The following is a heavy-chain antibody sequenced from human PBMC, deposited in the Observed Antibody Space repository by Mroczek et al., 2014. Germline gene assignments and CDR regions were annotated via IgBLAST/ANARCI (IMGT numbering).Heavy chain of an antibody. CDR1: GYTFTSYD. CDR2: MNPNSGNT. D-gene: IGHD1-26*01. J-gene: IGHJ6*03. V-gene: IGHV1-8*01. CDR3: ARAISGSYYDYYYYYMDV. Sequence: QVQLVESGAEVKKPGASVKVSCKASGYTFTSYDINWVRQATGQGLEWMGWMNPNSGNTGYAQKFQGRVTMTRNTSISTAYMELSSLRSEDTAVYYCARAISGSYYDYYYYYMDVWGKGTHGHPSP.